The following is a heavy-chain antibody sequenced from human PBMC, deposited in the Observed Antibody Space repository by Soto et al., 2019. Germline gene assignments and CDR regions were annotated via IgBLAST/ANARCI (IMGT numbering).Heavy chain of an antibody. J-gene: IGHJ6*02. CDR2: IYYTGST. CDR3: AKDSGYDRYGMDV. V-gene: IGHV4-59*01. D-gene: IGHD5-12*01. Sequence: PSETLSLTCTVSGGSIRGYYWTWIRQPPGKGLEWIGHIYYTGSTKYNPSLKSRVTISVDTSKNQFSLKLSSVTAADTAVYYCAKDSGYDRYGMDVWGQGTTVTVSS. CDR1: GGSIRGYY.